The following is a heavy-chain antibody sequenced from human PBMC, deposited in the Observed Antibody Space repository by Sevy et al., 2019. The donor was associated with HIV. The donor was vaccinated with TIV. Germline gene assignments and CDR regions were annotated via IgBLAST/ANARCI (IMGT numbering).Heavy chain of an antibody. D-gene: IGHD6-13*01. CDR3: GGDRRQLVSPRWSGMEV. CDR1: GGSISSGGYY. V-gene: IGHV4-31*03. CDR2: IYYSGST. Sequence: SETLSLTCTVSGGSISSGGYYWSWIRQHPGQGLEWIGNIYYSGSTYYNPSLKSRVTISLDTSKNQFSLNLRSVTAADTAVYYCGGDRRQLVSPRWSGMEVWGQGTTVTVSS. J-gene: IGHJ6*02.